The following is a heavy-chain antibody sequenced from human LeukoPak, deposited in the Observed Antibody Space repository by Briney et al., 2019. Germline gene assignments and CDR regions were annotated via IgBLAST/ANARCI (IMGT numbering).Heavy chain of an antibody. Sequence: ASVKVSCKASGYTFTSYDINWVRQATGQGLEWMGWMNPNSGGTNYAQKFQGRVTMTRDTSISTAYMELSRLRSDDTAVYYCARDSGSSVDYWGQGTLVTVPS. CDR3: ARDSGSSVDY. D-gene: IGHD6-6*01. V-gene: IGHV1-2*02. CDR2: MNPNSGGT. CDR1: GYTFTSYD. J-gene: IGHJ4*02.